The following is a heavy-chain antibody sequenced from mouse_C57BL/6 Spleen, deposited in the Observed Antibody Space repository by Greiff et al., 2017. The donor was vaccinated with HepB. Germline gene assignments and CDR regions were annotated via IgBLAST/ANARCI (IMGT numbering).Heavy chain of an antibody. Sequence: EVQGVESGGDLVKPGGSLKLSCAASGFTFSSYGMSWVRQTPDKRLEWVATISSGGSYTYYPDSVKGRFTISRDNAKNTLYLQMSSLKSEDTAMYYCARKELRSYYFDYWGQGTTLTVSS. CDR3: ARKELRSYYFDY. CDR1: GFTFSSYG. D-gene: IGHD1-1*01. V-gene: IGHV5-6*01. CDR2: ISSGGSYT. J-gene: IGHJ2*01.